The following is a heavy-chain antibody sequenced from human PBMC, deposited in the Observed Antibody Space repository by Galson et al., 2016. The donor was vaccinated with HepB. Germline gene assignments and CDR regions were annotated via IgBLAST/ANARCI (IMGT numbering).Heavy chain of an antibody. CDR3: ARHRTYGDSPAAFEI. J-gene: IGHJ3*02. CDR2: IYYSGNT. V-gene: IGHV4-39*01. D-gene: IGHD2-21*02. CDR1: GGSLNRNAYY. Sequence: LSLTCTVSGGSLNRNAYYWDWIRQPPGKGLEWIGTIYYSGNTYYNPSLKSRVTISVDTSKNQFSLELSSVTAADTAVYYCARHRTYGDSPAAFEIWGRGTMVAVSS.